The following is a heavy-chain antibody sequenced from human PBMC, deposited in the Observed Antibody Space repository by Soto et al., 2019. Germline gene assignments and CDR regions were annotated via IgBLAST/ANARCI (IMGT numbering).Heavy chain of an antibody. Sequence: GASVKVSCKVSGYTLTELSMHWVRQAPGKGLEWMGGFDPEDGETIYAQKFQGRVTMTEDTSTDTAYMELSSLRSEDTAVYYCATGYSSSWYYTPFDYWGQGTLVTVSS. J-gene: IGHJ4*02. CDR2: FDPEDGET. CDR3: ATGYSSSWYYTPFDY. V-gene: IGHV1-24*01. D-gene: IGHD6-13*01. CDR1: GYTLTELS.